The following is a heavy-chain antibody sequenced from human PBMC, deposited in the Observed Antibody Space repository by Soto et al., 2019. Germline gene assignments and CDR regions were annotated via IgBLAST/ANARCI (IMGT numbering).Heavy chain of an antibody. D-gene: IGHD6-19*01. CDR1: GGSISSGDYY. J-gene: IGHJ4*02. V-gene: IGHV4-30-4*01. CDR3: ARILRSSGWYYFDY. Sequence: SETLSLTCTVSGGSISSGDYYWSWIRQPPGKGLEWIGYIYYSGSTYYNPSLKSRVTISVDTSKNQFSLKLSSVTAADTAVYYCARILRSSGWYYFDYWGQGTLVTVSS. CDR2: IYYSGST.